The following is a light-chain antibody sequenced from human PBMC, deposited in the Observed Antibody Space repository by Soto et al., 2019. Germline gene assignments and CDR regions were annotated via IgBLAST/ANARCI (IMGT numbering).Light chain of an antibody. V-gene: IGKV1-9*01. J-gene: IGKJ5*01. CDR1: QGIGSY. Sequence: EIQLTQSPSFLSASVEDRVTITCRASQGIGSYLAWYQQKPGKAPRLLIYAASTLQSGVPLRFSGSGSGTEFTLTISNLQPEDFATYYCQQVKRYPSITFGQGTRLEIK. CDR3: QQVKRYPSIT. CDR2: AAS.